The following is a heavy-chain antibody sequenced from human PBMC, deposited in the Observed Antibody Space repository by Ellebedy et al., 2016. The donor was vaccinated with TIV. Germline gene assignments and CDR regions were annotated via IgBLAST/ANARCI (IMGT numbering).Heavy chain of an antibody. CDR1: GGTFSSYA. CDR2: IIPIFGTA. D-gene: IGHD5-24*01. CDR3: AREGDRDGYNWGFDY. Sequence: SVKVSCXASGGTFSSYAISWVRQAPGQGLEWMGGIIPIFGTANYAQKFQGRVTITADKSTSTAYMELSSLRSEDTAVYYCAREGDRDGYNWGFDYWGQGTLVTVSS. V-gene: IGHV1-69*06. J-gene: IGHJ4*02.